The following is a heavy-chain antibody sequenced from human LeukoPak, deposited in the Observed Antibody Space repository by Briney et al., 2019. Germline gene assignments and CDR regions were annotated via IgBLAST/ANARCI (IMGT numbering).Heavy chain of an antibody. CDR3: ATVIEDVFAFDN. J-gene: IGHJ3*02. CDR1: GFTFSNVW. V-gene: IGHV3-15*01. CDR2: IKSEADGRKT. Sequence: GSLTLSCAASGFTFSNVWLSWVRQAPGKGLEWVGGIKSEADGRKTDSAETLKGRLTVSTDNSENTLHLQMNAVKTADTALSYCATVIEDVFAFDNWGQGTMITVSS.